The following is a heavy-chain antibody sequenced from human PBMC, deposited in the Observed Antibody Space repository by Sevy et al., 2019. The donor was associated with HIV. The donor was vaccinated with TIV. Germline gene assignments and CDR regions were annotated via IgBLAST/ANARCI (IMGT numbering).Heavy chain of an antibody. J-gene: IGHJ4*02. Sequence: SETLSLTCAVYGGSFSGYYWSWIRQPPGKGLEWIGEINDSGSTNYNPSLKSRVTISLDTSKNQFSLKLSSVTAADTAVYYCARFRNRYSYGPIYFDYWGQGTLVTVSS. CDR3: ARFRNRYSYGPIYFDY. CDR1: GGSFSGYY. V-gene: IGHV4-34*01. D-gene: IGHD5-18*01. CDR2: INDSGST.